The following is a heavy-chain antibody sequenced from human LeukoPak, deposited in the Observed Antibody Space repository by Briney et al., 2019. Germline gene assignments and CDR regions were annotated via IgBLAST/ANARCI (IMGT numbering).Heavy chain of an antibody. J-gene: IGHJ5*02. CDR2: ISYDGSNK. CDR1: GFTFSSYA. Sequence: GGSLRLSCAASGFTFSSYAMHWVRQAPGKGLEWVAVISYDGSNKYYADSVKGRFTISRDNSKNTLYLQMNSLRAEDTAVYYCARGKHGIVVVPAAIISHFWFDPWGQGTLVTVSS. D-gene: IGHD2-2*01. CDR3: ARGKHGIVVVPAAIISHFWFDP. V-gene: IGHV3-30-3*01.